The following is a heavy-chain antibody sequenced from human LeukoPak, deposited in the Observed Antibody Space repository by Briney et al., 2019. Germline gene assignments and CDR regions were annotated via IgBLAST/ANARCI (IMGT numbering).Heavy chain of an antibody. Sequence: PGGSLRLSCGASGFTYSSYCMSWVRQAPGKGLEWVANIKQDGSEKYYVDSVKGRFTISRDNAKNSLYLQMNSVRAEDTPVYYCARVGSGSSDYWGQGTLVTVSS. CDR1: GFTYSSYC. V-gene: IGHV3-7*01. CDR3: ARVGSGSSDY. J-gene: IGHJ4*02. D-gene: IGHD3-10*01. CDR2: IKQDGSEK.